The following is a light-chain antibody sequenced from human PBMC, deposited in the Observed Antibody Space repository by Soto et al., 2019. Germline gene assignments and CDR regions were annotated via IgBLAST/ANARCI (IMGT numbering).Light chain of an antibody. CDR3: TSFPSSTSLYV. J-gene: IGLJ1*01. CDR1: TRDIAGYNY. V-gene: IGLV2-14*01. Sequence: QSVLTQPASVSGSLGQSITISCTGTTRDIAGYNYISWYQQLPGKAPKLMIYQVTIRPSGISNRFSGSKSGNTASLTISGLQAEDEADYYCTSFPSSTSLYVFGTGTKVTV. CDR2: QVT.